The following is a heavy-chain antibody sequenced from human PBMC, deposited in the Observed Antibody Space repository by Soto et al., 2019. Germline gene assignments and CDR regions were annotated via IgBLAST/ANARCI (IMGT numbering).Heavy chain of an antibody. CDR2: ISSSSSYT. D-gene: IGHD1-26*01. V-gene: IGHV3-11*06. CDR3: ARDHYQVGATGDYYYGMDV. CDR1: GFTFSDYY. Sequence: GGSLRLSCAASGFTFSDYYMSWIRQAPGKGLEWVSYISSSSSYTNYADSVKGRFTISRDNAKNSLYLQMNSLRAEDTAVYYCARDHYQVGATGDYYYGMDVWGQGTTVTVSS. J-gene: IGHJ6*02.